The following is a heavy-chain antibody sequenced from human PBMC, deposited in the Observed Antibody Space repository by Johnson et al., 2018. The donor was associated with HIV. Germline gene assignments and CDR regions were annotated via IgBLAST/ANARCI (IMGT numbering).Heavy chain of an antibody. CDR1: GFTFSNAW. CDR2: IKSKTDGGTT. CDR3: ARGYYYDSRGSDDAFDI. J-gene: IGHJ3*02. Sequence: EQLVESGGGVVQPGGSLRLSCAASGFTFSNAWMSWVRQAPGKGLEWVGRIKSKTDGGTTDSVTGRFTISRDNAKNSLYLQMNSLRAEDTAVYYCARGYYYDSRGSDDAFDIWGQGTMVTVAS. V-gene: IGHV3-15*01. D-gene: IGHD3-22*01.